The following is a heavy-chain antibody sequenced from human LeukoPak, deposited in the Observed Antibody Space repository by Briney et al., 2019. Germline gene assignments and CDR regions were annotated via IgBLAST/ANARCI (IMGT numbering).Heavy chain of an antibody. CDR3: ARRFDY. V-gene: IGHV3-48*03. CDR2: ITSICSTM. J-gene: IGHJ4*02. Sequence: PGGSLRLSCAASGFTFSSYEMNWVRQARGKGREWVGYITSICSTMYYTDSVKGRFTISRDNAQNSLYLQMNSLRAEDTAVYSCARRFDYWGQGTLVTVSS. CDR1: GFTFSSYE.